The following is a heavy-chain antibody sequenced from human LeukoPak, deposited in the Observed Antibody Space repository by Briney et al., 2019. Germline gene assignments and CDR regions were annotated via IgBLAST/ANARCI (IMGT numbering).Heavy chain of an antibody. Sequence: GGSLRLSCAASGFTVRSNYMTWVRQAPGKGLEWVSVVYSGGSTNYADSVKGRFTISRDNSKNTRYLQTNSLRAEDTAVYYCAGGIAVAIDYWGQGTLVTVSS. D-gene: IGHD6-19*01. CDR1: GFTVRSNY. CDR3: AGGIAVAIDY. J-gene: IGHJ4*02. CDR2: VYSGGST. V-gene: IGHV3-53*01.